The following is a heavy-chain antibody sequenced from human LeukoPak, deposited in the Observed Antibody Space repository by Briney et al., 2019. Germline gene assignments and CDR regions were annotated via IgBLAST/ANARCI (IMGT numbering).Heavy chain of an antibody. CDR1: GFTFSDYY. CDR2: ISSSGSTI. V-gene: IGHV3-11*01. Sequence: GGSLRLSCAASGFTFSDYYMSWIRQAPGKGLEWVSYISSSGSTIYYADSVKGRFTITRDNAKNSPYLQMNSLRAEDTAVYYCARDRPKYSYGSHYYFDYWGQGTLVTVSS. CDR3: ARDRPKYSYGSHYYFDY. J-gene: IGHJ4*02. D-gene: IGHD5-18*01.